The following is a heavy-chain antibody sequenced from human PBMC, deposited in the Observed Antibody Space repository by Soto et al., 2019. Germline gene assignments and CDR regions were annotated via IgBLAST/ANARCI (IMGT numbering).Heavy chain of an antibody. CDR2: ISGSGDST. CDR3: ARRGPGTYFDY. CDR1: GFTFSSYA. J-gene: IGHJ4*02. V-gene: IGHV3-23*01. Sequence: EVQLLDSGGGLVQPGGSLRLSCAASGFTFSSYAMNWVRQAPGKGLEWVSVISGSGDSTYYADSVKGRFTISRENSKNTLYLQKNSLRTEDTAVYYCARRGPGTYFDYWGQGTLVTVSS. D-gene: IGHD6-13*01.